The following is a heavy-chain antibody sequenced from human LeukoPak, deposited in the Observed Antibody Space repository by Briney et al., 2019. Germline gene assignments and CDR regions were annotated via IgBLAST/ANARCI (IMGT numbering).Heavy chain of an antibody. V-gene: IGHV3-23*01. CDR2: ISGSGKIT. Sequence: PGGSLRLSCAASGFTFSSYAMSWVRQAPGKGLEWVSTISGSGKITYYADSVKGRFTISRDNSKNTLYLQMNSLRAEDTAVYYCAKLPARTYYYYGMDVWGQGTTVTVSS. D-gene: IGHD6-6*01. J-gene: IGHJ6*02. CDR3: AKLPARTYYYYGMDV. CDR1: GFTFSSYA.